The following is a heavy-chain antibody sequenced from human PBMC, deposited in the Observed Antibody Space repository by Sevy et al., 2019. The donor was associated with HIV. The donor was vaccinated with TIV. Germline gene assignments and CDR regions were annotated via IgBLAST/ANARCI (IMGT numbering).Heavy chain of an antibody. Sequence: GGSLRLSCAASGFTFSSYATSWVRQAPGKGLEWVSTISGSGDNTFYADSAKGRFTISRDNTKNTLYLQMNSLRAEDTAVEYCAKCVYTSIEADDYYYMDVWGKGTTVTVSS. J-gene: IGHJ6*03. D-gene: IGHD5-18*01. CDR3: AKCVYTSIEADDYYYMDV. CDR1: GFTFSSYA. CDR2: ISGSGDNT. V-gene: IGHV3-23*01.